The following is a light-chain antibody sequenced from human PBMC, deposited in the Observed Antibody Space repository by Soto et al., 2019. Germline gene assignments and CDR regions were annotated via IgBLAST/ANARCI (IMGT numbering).Light chain of an antibody. CDR2: AAS. J-gene: IGKJ1*01. CDR3: QKYNSVPQT. V-gene: IGKV1-27*01. CDR1: QGIGKY. Sequence: DIQMTQSPSSLSASVGDRVTITCRASQGIGKYLAWYQQKPGKVPKLLIYAASTLQSGVPSRFSGGGSVTDFTLTISSLQHEDVATYYCQKYNSVPQTFGQGTKVEIK.